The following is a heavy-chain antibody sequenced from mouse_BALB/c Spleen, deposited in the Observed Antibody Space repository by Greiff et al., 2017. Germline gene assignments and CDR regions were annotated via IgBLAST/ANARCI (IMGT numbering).Heavy chain of an antibody. CDR2: IYPSDSYT. CDR1: GYTFTSYW. Sequence: QLQQPGAELVRPGASVKLSCKASGYTFTSYWINWVKQRPGQGLEWIGNIYPSDSYTNYNQKFKDKATLTVDKSSSTAYMQLSSPTSEDSAVYYCTREGGNYYAMDYWGQGTSVTVSS. CDR3: TREGGNYYAMDY. V-gene: IGHV1-69*02. J-gene: IGHJ4*01.